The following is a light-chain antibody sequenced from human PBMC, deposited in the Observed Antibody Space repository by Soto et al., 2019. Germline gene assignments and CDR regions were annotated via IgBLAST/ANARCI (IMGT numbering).Light chain of an antibody. CDR1: ERVASNY. CDR2: AVS. CDR3: LQDINYPWT. J-gene: IGKJ1*01. Sequence: SPSTLSLSAGGRATLFCRASERVASNYLAWYQQKPGQAPRLLIYAVSTRATSIPARFSGSGSGTDFTLAISSLQPEDSATYYCLQDINYPWTFGQGTKVDIK. V-gene: IGKV3D-7*01.